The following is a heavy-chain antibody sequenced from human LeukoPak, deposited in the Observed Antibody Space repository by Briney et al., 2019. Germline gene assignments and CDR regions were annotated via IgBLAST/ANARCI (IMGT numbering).Heavy chain of an antibody. D-gene: IGHD5-12*01. CDR2: VSGSGGST. V-gene: IGHV3-23*01. CDR1: GFTFSSYA. J-gene: IGHJ6*03. Sequence: GGSLRLSCAASGFTFSSYAMSWVRQAPGKGLEWVSAVSGSGGSTYYADSVKGRFTISRDNSKNTLYLQMNSLRAEDTAVYYCAKNSPLAIYYYYYMDVWGKGTTVTVSS. CDR3: AKNSPLAIYYYYYMDV.